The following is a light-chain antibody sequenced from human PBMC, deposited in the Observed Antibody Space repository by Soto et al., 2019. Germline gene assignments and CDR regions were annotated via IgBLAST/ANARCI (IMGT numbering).Light chain of an antibody. CDR2: SSN. J-gene: IGLJ3*02. Sequence: QPVLTQPPSASGTPGQRVTISCSGSNSNIGSYTVNWYQQVPGKAPKLLIYSSNLRPSGVPDRFSGSKSGTSASLAISGLQSEDETDYYCAAWDDSLSGVVFGGGTKVTVL. CDR1: NSNIGSYT. CDR3: AAWDDSLSGVV. V-gene: IGLV1-44*01.